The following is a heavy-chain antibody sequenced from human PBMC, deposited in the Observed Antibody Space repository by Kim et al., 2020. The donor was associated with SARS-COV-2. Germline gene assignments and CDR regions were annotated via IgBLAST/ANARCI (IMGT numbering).Heavy chain of an antibody. CDR3: ASGRSLPSGNY. CDR1: GFTVSSNY. Sequence: GGSLRLSCAASGFTVSSNYMTWVRQAPGKGLEWVSIIYSGGTTYYADSVKGRFTISRDNSKNTLYLQMNSLRVEDTAVYYCASGRSLPSGNYWGQGTLVTVSS. V-gene: IGHV3-53*01. CDR2: IYSGGTT. J-gene: IGHJ4*02. D-gene: IGHD3-10*01.